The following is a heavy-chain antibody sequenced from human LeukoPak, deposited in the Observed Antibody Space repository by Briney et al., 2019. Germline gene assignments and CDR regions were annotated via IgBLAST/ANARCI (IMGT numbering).Heavy chain of an antibody. CDR2: ILYDGSNK. J-gene: IGHJ6*04. CDR1: EFTFSSYA. CDR3: AELGITMIGGV. Sequence: GGSLRLSCAASEFTFSSYAMHWVRQDPGKGQEWVAVILYDGSNKKYADSVKGRFTISRDNSENTLYLQMNSLRAEDTAVYYCAELGITMIGGVWGKGTTVTISS. D-gene: IGHD3-10*02. V-gene: IGHV3-30*18.